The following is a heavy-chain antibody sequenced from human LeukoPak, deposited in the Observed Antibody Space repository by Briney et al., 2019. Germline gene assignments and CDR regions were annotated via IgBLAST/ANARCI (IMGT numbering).Heavy chain of an antibody. V-gene: IGHV1-46*01. CDR3: NEFSGDFADY. D-gene: IGHD2-21*01. J-gene: IGHJ4*02. Sequence: GASVKVSCKASGYTFTSYYMHWVRQAPGQEREWMGTINPSGGSTSYAQKFQGRVTMTRDTSTSTVYMERSSLRSEDTAVYYCNEFSGDFADYWGQGTLVTVSS. CDR2: INPSGGST. CDR1: GYTFTSYY.